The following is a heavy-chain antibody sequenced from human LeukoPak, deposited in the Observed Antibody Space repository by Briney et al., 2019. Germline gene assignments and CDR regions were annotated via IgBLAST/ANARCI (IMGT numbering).Heavy chain of an antibody. CDR1: GFTFSSYA. J-gene: IGHJ4*02. Sequence: GGSLRLSCAASGFTFSSYAMSWVRQAPGKGLGWVSAISGSGGSTYYADSVKGRFTISTDNSKNTLYLQMNSLRAEDTAVYYCAKSLRDFWSGYYYFDYWGQGTLVTVSS. CDR3: AKSLRDFWSGYYYFDY. CDR2: ISGSGGST. D-gene: IGHD3-3*01. V-gene: IGHV3-23*01.